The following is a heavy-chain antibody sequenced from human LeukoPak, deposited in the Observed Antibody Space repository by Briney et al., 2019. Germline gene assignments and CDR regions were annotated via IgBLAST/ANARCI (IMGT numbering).Heavy chain of an antibody. CDR3: ARGYGDYVSFYYYYYMDV. CDR1: GGTFSSYA. Sequence: SVKVSCKASGGTFSSYAISWVRQAPGQGLEWMGGIIPIFGTANYAQKFQGRVTITADQSTSTVYMELSSLRSEDTAVYYCARGYGDYVSFYYYYYMDVWGKGTTVTVSS. J-gene: IGHJ6*03. V-gene: IGHV1-69*13. D-gene: IGHD4-17*01. CDR2: IIPIFGTA.